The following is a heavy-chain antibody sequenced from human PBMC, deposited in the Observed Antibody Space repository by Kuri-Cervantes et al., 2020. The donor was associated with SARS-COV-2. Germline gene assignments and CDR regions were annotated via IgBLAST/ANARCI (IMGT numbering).Heavy chain of an antibody. J-gene: IGHJ4*02. CDR2: IYYSGST. CDR3: ARRHSSSSSWYYFDY. D-gene: IGHD6-13*01. V-gene: IGHV4-39*01. Sequence: ESLKISCTVSGDSISTSSTYYWGWIRQPPGKGLEWIGSIYYSGSTYYNPSLKSRVTISVDTSKNQFSLKLSSVTAADTAVYYCARRHSSSSSWYYFDYWGQGTLVTVSS. CDR1: GDSISTSSTYY.